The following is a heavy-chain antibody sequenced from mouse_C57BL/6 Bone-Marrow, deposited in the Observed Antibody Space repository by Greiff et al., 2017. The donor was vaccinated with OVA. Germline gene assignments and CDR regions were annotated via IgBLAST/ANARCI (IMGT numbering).Heavy chain of an antibody. CDR3: ASSHYYGSSYLDY. CDR2: IHPNSGST. Sequence: QVQLQQSGAELVKPGASVKLSCKASGYTFTSYWMHWVKQRPGQGLEWIGMIHPNSGSTNYNEKFKSKATLTVDKSSSTAYMQLSSLTSEDSAVYYCASSHYYGSSYLDYWGQGTTLTVSS. D-gene: IGHD1-1*01. J-gene: IGHJ2*01. V-gene: IGHV1-64*01. CDR1: GYTFTSYW.